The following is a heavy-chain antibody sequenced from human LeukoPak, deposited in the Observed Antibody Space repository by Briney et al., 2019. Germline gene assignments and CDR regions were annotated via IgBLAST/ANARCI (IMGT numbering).Heavy chain of an antibody. Sequence: EASVKVSCKASGYAFTSYGISWVRQAPGQGLEWMGWISAYNGNTNYAQKLQGRVTMTTDTSTSTAYMELRSLRPDDTAVYYCARYSSSWYSGWFDPWGQGTLVTVSS. CDR1: GYAFTSYG. V-gene: IGHV1-18*01. CDR3: ARYSSSWYSGWFDP. J-gene: IGHJ5*02. CDR2: ISAYNGNT. D-gene: IGHD6-13*01.